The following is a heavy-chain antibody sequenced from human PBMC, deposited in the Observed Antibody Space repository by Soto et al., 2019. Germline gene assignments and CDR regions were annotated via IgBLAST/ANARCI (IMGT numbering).Heavy chain of an antibody. CDR3: ARRHDILTGPDAFDT. CDR2: IYYSGST. V-gene: IGHV4-31*02. J-gene: IGHJ3*02. D-gene: IGHD3-9*01. CDR1: GDSVGSDGYY. Sequence: QVQVQESGPGLVKPSQTLSLTCTVSGDSVGSDGYYWTWIRQHPGKGLEWIGDIYYSGSTSYHPSLKGRVTISVDTSETHLSLKLNSVTAADTAVYYRARRHDILTGPDAFDTWGQGTMVTVSS.